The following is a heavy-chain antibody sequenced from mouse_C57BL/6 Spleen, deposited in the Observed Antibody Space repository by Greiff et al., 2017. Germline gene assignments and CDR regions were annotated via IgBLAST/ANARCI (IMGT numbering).Heavy chain of an antibody. CDR3: ARGGYSNFWFAY. Sequence: DVKLVESGGGLVKPGGSLKLSCAASGFTFSDYGMHWVRQAPEKGLEWVAYISSGSSTIYYADTVKGRFTISRDNAKNTLFLQITSLRSEDTAMYYCARGGYSNFWFAYWGQGTLVTVSA. CDR1: GFTFSDYG. D-gene: IGHD2-5*01. J-gene: IGHJ3*01. V-gene: IGHV5-17*01. CDR2: ISSGSSTI.